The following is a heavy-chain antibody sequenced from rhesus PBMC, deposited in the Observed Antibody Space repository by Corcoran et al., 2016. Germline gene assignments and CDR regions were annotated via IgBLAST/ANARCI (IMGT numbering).Heavy chain of an antibody. V-gene: IGHV3S5*01. D-gene: IGHD1-7*02. CDR3: AKDQYWNDGYFDY. Sequence: EVRLVETGGGLVQPGGSLKLSCAASGFTFSSYGMSGVRQAPGKGLEWVSAINSGGGSTYYADSVKGRYTISRDNSKNTISLQMNSLRAEDTAVYYCAKDQYWNDGYFDYWGQGVLVTVSS. CDR2: INSGGGST. J-gene: IGHJ4*01. CDR1: GFTFSSYG.